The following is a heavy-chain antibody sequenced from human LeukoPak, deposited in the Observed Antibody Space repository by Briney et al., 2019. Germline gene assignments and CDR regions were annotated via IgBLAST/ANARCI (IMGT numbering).Heavy chain of an antibody. CDR1: GFTVDTYW. D-gene: IGHD3-16*01. Sequence: GGSLRLSGVASGFTVDTYWMSWVRQAPGKGLDWVAHIKEDGTRKYYVDSVRGRFTISRDNAKNSLFLQMNSLRVEDTAVFYCVAWGSLVVWGQGTLVTVSS. J-gene: IGHJ4*02. V-gene: IGHV3-7*01. CDR2: IKEDGTRK. CDR3: VAWGSLVV.